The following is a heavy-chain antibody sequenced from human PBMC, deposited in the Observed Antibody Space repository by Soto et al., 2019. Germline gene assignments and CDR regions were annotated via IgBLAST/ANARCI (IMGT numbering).Heavy chain of an antibody. V-gene: IGHV4-30-2*01. J-gene: IGHJ4*02. Sequence: QLQLQESGSGLVKPSQTLSLTCAVSGGSISSGGYSWSWIRQPPGKGLEWIGYIYHSGSTYYSPSLTSRVTVSVDRSKTPFSLKLSSVTAADTAVYYCAAGGGLPRYYWGQGTLVTVSS. CDR1: GGSISSGGYS. CDR3: AAGGGLPRYY. D-gene: IGHD5-12*01. CDR2: IYHSGST.